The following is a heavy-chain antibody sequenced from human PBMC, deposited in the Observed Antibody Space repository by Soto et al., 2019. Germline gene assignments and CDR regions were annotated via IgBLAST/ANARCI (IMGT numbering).Heavy chain of an antibody. CDR2: IYLSGNT. CDR3: ARGTYYDFWSGPPDAFDI. V-gene: IGHV4-59*01. CDR1: GGSISSYY. J-gene: IGHJ3*02. Sequence: PSETLSLTCTVSGGSISSYYWSWIRQPPGKGLEWIGYIYLSGNTYQNPSLNSRVTISLDRSKNQFSLRLSSVTAADTAVYYCARGTYYDFWSGPPDAFDIWGQGTMVTVSS. D-gene: IGHD3-3*01.